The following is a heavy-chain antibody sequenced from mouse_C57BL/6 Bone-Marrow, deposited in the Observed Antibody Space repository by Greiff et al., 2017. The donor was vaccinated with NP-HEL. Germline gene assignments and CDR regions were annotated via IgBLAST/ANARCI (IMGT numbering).Heavy chain of an antibody. J-gene: IGHJ3*01. CDR1: GYTFTSYW. D-gene: IGHD2-2*01. Sequence: QVQLQQPGAELVRPGTSVKLSCKASGYTFTSYWMHWVKQRPGQGLEWIGVIDPSDSYTNYNQKFKGKATLTVDTSSSTAYMQLSSLTSEDSAVYYCASVSTMVKLFAYWGQGTLVTVSA. CDR2: IDPSDSYT. V-gene: IGHV1-59*01. CDR3: ASVSTMVKLFAY.